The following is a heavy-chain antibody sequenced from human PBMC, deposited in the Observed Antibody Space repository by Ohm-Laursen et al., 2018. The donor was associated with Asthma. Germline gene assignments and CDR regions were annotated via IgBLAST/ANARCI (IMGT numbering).Heavy chain of an antibody. D-gene: IGHD4-17*01. CDR3: TRGGHYGPYFDY. V-gene: IGHV3-7*04. CDR1: GFTFSTYW. J-gene: IGHJ4*02. Sequence: SLRLSCSASGFTFSTYWMTWVRQAPGKGLEWVASIKEDGSEKQYVDSAKGRFTISRDNAKNTLYLQMNSLRAEDTAVYYCTRGGHYGPYFDYWGQGTLVTVSS. CDR2: IKEDGSEK.